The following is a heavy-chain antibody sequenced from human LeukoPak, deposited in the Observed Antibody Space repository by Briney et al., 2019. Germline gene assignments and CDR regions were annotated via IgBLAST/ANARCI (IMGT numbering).Heavy chain of an antibody. V-gene: IGHV3-13*01. CDR2: IGTTGDT. D-gene: IGHD3-10*01. CDR1: GFTFSNYG. J-gene: IGHJ4*02. CDR3: ARAIAMVRGVNYFDY. Sequence: PGGSLRLSCAASGFTFSNYGMHWVRQAPGKGLEWVSAIGTTGDTYYSGSVKGRFTISRENARNSLYLQMNSLRAGDTAVYYCARAIAMVRGVNYFDYWGQGALVTVSS.